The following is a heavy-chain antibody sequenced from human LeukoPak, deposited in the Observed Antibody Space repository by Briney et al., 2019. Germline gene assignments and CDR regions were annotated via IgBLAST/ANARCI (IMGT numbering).Heavy chain of an antibody. D-gene: IGHD6-13*01. CDR2: INAGNGNT. J-gene: IGHJ5*02. CDR1: GYTFTSYA. CDR3: AGFPATGYSSSWSWSDP. Sequence: GASVEVSCKASGYTFTSYAMHWVRQAPGQRLEWMGWINAGNGNTKYSQEFQGRVTITRDTSASTAYMQMSSLRSEDMAVYYCAGFPATGYSSSWSWSDPWGQGTLVTVSS. V-gene: IGHV1-3*03.